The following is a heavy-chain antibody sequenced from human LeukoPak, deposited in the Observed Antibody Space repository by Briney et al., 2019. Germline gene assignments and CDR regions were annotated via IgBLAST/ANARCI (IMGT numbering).Heavy chain of an antibody. V-gene: IGHV3-23*01. CDR3: AKRGVVIRVILVGFHEEAYYFDS. J-gene: IGHJ4*02. CDR2: ISGSGGGT. Sequence: GGSLRLSCAVSGITLSNYGMSWVRQAPGKGLEWVAGISGSGGGTKYADSVKGRFTISRDNPKNTLYLQMNSLRAEDTAVYFCAKRGVVIRVILVGFHEEAYYFDSWGQRALVTLSS. CDR1: GITLSNYG. D-gene: IGHD3-22*01.